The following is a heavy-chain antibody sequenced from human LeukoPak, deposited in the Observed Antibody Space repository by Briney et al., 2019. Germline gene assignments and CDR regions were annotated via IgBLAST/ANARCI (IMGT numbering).Heavy chain of an antibody. CDR3: ARGGELLWFGEAPYFDY. CDR2: MNPNSGNT. J-gene: IGHJ4*02. D-gene: IGHD3-10*01. Sequence: GASVKVSCKASGYTFTSYDINWVRQATGQGLEWMGWMNPNSGNTGYAQKFQGRVTMTRNTSISTAYMELSSLRSEDTAVYYCARGGELLWFGEAPYFDYWGQGTLVTVSS. CDR1: GYTFTSYD. V-gene: IGHV1-8*01.